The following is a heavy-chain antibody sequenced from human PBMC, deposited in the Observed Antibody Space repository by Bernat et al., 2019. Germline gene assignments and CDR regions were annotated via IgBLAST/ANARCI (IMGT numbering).Heavy chain of an antibody. Sequence: QVQLQESGPGLVKPSQTLSLTCTVSGGSISSGGYYWSWIRQHPGKGLEWIGYIYYSGSTYYNPSLKSRVTISVDTSKNQFSLKLSSVTAADTAVYYCARVGWAFGGYSGYDVGAFYMDVWGKGTTVTVSS. D-gene: IGHD5-12*01. CDR3: ARVGWAFGGYSGYDVGAFYMDV. V-gene: IGHV4-31*03. CDR2: IYYSGST. J-gene: IGHJ6*03. CDR1: GGSISSGGYY.